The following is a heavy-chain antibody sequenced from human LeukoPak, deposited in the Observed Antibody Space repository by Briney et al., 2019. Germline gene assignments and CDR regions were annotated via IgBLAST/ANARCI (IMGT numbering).Heavy chain of an antibody. CDR3: AKVGGYDSSGYYYSFDY. CDR2: INWNGGST. V-gene: IGHV3-20*04. J-gene: IGHJ4*02. CDR1: GFTFDDYG. Sequence: GGSLRLSCAASGFTFDDYGMSWVRQAPGKGLEWVSGINWNGGSTGYADSVKGRFTISRDNAKNSLYLQMNSLRAEDTAVYYCAKVGGYDSSGYYYSFDYWGQGTLVTVSS. D-gene: IGHD3-22*01.